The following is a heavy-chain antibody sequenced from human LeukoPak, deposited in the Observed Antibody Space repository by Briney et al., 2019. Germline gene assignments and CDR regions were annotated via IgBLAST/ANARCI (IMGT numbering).Heavy chain of an antibody. D-gene: IGHD5-18*01. Sequence: PGGSLRLSCAASGFTFSSYGMHWVRQAPGKGLEWVAVISYDGSNKYYADSVKGRFTISRDNFKNTLYLQMNSLRAEDTAVYYCASRYSYGYAFDIWGQGTMVTVSS. CDR1: GFTFSSYG. CDR2: ISYDGSNK. V-gene: IGHV3-30*03. J-gene: IGHJ3*02. CDR3: ASRYSYGYAFDI.